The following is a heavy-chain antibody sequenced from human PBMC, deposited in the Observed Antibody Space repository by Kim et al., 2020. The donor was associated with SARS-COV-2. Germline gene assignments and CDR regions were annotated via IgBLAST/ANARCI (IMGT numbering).Heavy chain of an antibody. CDR1: GFTFTYYS. Sequence: GGSLRISCAASGFTFTYYSLNWVRQAPGKGLEWVASISAATNYIYYADSVKGRFTISRDNAKNSLYLLMNSLKVEDTAVYYCARERRVRPPEPGLGMDVWGRGTTVTVS. CDR2: ISAATNYI. CDR3: ARERRVRPPEPGLGMDV. V-gene: IGHV3-21*01. J-gene: IGHJ6*02.